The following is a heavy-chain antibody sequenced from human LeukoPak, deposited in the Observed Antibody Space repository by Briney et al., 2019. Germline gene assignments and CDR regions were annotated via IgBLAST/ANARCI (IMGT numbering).Heavy chain of an antibody. D-gene: IGHD3-3*01. CDR3: ARDGRRGFLEWLFPDY. V-gene: IGHV3-30-3*01. Sequence: GGSLRLSCAAAGFTFSSYAMPWVRQAPGKGQEWVAVISYDGSNKYYADSVKGRLTISRDNSKNTLYLQMNSLRAEDTAVYYCARDGRRGFLEWLFPDYWGQGTLVTVSS. CDR1: GFTFSSYA. CDR2: ISYDGSNK. J-gene: IGHJ4*02.